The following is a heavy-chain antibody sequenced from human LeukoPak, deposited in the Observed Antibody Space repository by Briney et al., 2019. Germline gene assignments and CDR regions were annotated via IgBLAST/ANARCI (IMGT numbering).Heavy chain of an antibody. CDR1: GDSISSNY. CDR3: ARGSSRLLFDY. V-gene: IGHV4-59*08. J-gene: IGHJ4*02. CDR2: NYYSGST. D-gene: IGHD2-15*01. Sequence: PSETLSLTCTVSGDSISSNYWSWIRQPPGKGLEWIGYNYYSGSTNYNPSLKSRVTISIDTSKNQFSLKLNSVTPEDTAVYYCARGSSRLLFDYWGQGTLVTVSS.